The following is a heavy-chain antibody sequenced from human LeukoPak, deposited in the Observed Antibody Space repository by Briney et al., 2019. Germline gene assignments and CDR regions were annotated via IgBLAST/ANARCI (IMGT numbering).Heavy chain of an antibody. Sequence: PGGSLRLSCAASGFTFSSYAMHWVRQAPGKGLEWVAVISYDGSNKYYADSVKGRFTISRDNSKNTLYLQMNSLRAEDTAVYYCGRGLGSNWNPIIYWGQGTLVTVSP. J-gene: IGHJ4*02. CDR2: ISYDGSNK. CDR1: GFTFSSYA. D-gene: IGHD1-20*01. CDR3: GRGLGSNWNPIIY. V-gene: IGHV3-30-3*01.